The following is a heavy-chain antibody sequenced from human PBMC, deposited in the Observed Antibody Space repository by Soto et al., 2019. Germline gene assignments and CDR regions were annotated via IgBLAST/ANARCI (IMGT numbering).Heavy chain of an antibody. CDR2: INVGNANT. J-gene: IGHJ4*02. D-gene: IGHD3-22*01. Sequence: ASVKVSCKTSGYTFTSYVMHWVRQAPGQRLEWMGWINVGNANTKYSQKFQGRVTITRDTSASTAYMEVSSLRSEDTAVYYCARGSLLDYDSSGYIPDCWGQGTLVTVS. V-gene: IGHV1-3*01. CDR1: GYTFTSYV. CDR3: ARGSLLDYDSSGYIPDC.